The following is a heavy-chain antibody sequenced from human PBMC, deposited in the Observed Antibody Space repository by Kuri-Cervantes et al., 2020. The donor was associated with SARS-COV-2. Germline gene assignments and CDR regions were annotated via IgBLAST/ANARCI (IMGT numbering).Heavy chain of an antibody. CDR3: ARSTPLRRLVVISQGGAFDI. CDR1: GDTFTGYY. Sequence: ASVKVTCKASGDTFTGYYMRWLRQPPGQGLEWMGWINPNSGGTNYAQKFKGWVTITMDTSISTVSMEMSRLRSDDTAVYYCARSTPLRRLVVISQGGAFDIWGQGTMVTVSS. D-gene: IGHD3-22*01. CDR2: INPNSGGT. J-gene: IGHJ3*02. V-gene: IGHV1-2*04.